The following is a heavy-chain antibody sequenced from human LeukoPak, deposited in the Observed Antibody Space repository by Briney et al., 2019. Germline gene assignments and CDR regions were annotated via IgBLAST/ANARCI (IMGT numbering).Heavy chain of an antibody. D-gene: IGHD1-26*01. CDR3: ASDSGSYRDY. CDR2: IYHSGST. J-gene: IGHJ4*02. Sequence: SETLSLTCTVSGHSISSGYYWGWIRQPPGKGLEWIGSIYHSGSTYYNPSLKSRVTISVDTSKNQFSLKLSSVTAADTAVYYCASDSGSYRDYWGQGTLVTVSS. CDR1: GHSISSGYY. V-gene: IGHV4-38-2*02.